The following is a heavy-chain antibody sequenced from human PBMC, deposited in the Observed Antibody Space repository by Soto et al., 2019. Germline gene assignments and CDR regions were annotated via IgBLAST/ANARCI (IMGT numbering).Heavy chain of an antibody. CDR1: GFTFGDYA. CDR3: TRASSLDFDF. Sequence: GLSLRLSCTTSGFTFGDYALRWVRQAPGKGLEWVGFIRRNAYGGTTDYAASVKGRFTISRDDSKSIAYLQMNSLRTEDTALYYCTRASSLDFDFWGQGTLVTVSS. J-gene: IGHJ4*02. CDR2: IRRNAYGGTT. V-gene: IGHV3-49*04. D-gene: IGHD3-16*01.